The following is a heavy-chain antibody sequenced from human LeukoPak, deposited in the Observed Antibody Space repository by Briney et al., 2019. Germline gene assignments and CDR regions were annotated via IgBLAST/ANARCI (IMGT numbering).Heavy chain of an antibody. CDR3: AKDRGSWFALFDS. CDR2: IRGSGAIT. J-gene: IGHJ4*02. V-gene: IGHV3-23*01. D-gene: IGHD6-13*01. Sequence: GGSLRLSCTASGFSFSIYALSWVRQAPGKGLEWVSGIRGSGAITYYADSVKGRFTISRDNSKSTLFLHMNSLRAEDTAVYYCAKDRGSWFALFDSWGQGTLVTASS. CDR1: GFSFSIYA.